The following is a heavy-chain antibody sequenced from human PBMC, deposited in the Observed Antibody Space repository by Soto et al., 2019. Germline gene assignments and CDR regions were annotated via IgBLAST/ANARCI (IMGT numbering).Heavy chain of an antibody. CDR1: GFTFSNFY. V-gene: IGHV3-11*03. CDR3: ARSGGTCYSAGCYYYAMDV. D-gene: IGHD2-15*01. J-gene: IGHJ6*02. CDR2: ISGTSHDT. Sequence: PGGSLRLSCEASGFTFSNFYMSWIRQAPGKGLEWVSYISGTSHDTNYADSVKGRITISRDNAKNSLHLQMHSLRAEDTAVYYCARSGGTCYSAGCYYYAMDVWGQGTTVTVS.